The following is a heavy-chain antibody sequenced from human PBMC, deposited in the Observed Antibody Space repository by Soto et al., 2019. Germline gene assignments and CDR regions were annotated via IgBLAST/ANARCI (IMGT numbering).Heavy chain of an antibody. CDR2: INHSGST. J-gene: IGHJ6*02. CDR3: ARGWRYFATRYGMDV. D-gene: IGHD3-9*01. Sequence: SETLSLTCAVYGGSFSGYYWSWIRQPPGKGLEWIGEINHSGSTNYNPSLKSRVTISVDTSKNQFSLKLSSVTAADTAVYYCARGWRYFATRYGMDVWGQGTTVTVSS. CDR1: GGSFSGYY. V-gene: IGHV4-34*01.